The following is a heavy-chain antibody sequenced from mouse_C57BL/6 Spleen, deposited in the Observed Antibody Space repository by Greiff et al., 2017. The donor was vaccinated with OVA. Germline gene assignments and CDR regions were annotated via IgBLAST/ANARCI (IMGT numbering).Heavy chain of an antibody. CDR2: ISYSGST. Sequence: VQLKQSGPGMVKPSQSLSLTCTVTGYSITSGYDWHWIRHFPGNKLEWMGYISYSGSTNYNPSLKSRISITHDTSKNHFFLKLNSVTTEDTATYYCAREGGVYFDYWGQGTTLTVSS. J-gene: IGHJ2*01. V-gene: IGHV3-1*01. CDR1: GYSITSGYD. CDR3: AREGGVYFDY.